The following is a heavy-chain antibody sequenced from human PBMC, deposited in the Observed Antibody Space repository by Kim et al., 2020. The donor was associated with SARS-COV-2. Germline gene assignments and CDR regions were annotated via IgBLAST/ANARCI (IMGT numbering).Heavy chain of an antibody. Sequence: YNPDSWRGRFTISRDNAKNSLDLEMDSLRADDTAVYYCARGPSGSYGMDVWGQGTTVTVSS. J-gene: IGHJ6*02. D-gene: IGHD1-26*01. V-gene: IGHV3-48*04. CDR3: ARGPSGSYGMDV.